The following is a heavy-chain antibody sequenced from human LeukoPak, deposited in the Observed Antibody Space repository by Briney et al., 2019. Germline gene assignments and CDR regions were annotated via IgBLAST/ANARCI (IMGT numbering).Heavy chain of an antibody. V-gene: IGHV1-69*05. J-gene: IGHJ4*02. CDR2: IIPIFGTA. D-gene: IGHD3-10*01. Sequence: GASVKVSCKASGGTFSSYAISWVRQAPGQGLEWMGRIIPIFGTANYAQKLQGRVTITTDESTSTAYMELSSLRSEDTAVYYCATVPVTYYYGSGSYESAAQFDYWGQGTLVTVSS. CDR3: ATVPVTYYYGSGSYESAAQFDY. CDR1: GGTFSSYA.